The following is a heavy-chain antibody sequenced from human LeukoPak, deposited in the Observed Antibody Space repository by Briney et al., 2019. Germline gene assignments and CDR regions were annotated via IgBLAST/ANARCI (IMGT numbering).Heavy chain of an antibody. V-gene: IGHV4-59*01. CDR1: HDSFISYY. J-gene: IGHJ4*02. CDR2: IYSSGNT. Sequence: SGTLSLTCTVSHDSFISYYWNWIRQPPGKGLEWIGYIYSSGNTDYNPALKSRVTMSMDTSRNQFSLKLRSVTAADTAIYYCARDEGIAAQFDYWAREPWSPSPQ. D-gene: IGHD6-6*01. CDR3: ARDEGIAAQFDY.